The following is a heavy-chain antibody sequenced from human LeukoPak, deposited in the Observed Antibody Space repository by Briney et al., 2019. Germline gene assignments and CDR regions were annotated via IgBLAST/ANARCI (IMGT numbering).Heavy chain of an antibody. CDR1: GGSISSGSYY. CDR3: AREVSEAMDDY. J-gene: IGHJ4*02. V-gene: IGHV4-61*02. Sequence: PSQTLSLTCTVSGGSISSGSYYWSWIRQPAGKGLEWIGRIYTSGSTNYNPSLKSRVTVSVDTSKNQFSLKLSSVTAADTAVYYCAREVSEAMDDYWGQGTLVTVSS. D-gene: IGHD5-18*01. CDR2: IYTSGST.